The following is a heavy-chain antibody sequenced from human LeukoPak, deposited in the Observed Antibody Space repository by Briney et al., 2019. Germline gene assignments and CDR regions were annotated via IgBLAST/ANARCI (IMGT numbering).Heavy chain of an antibody. D-gene: IGHD3-10*01. CDR1: GFTLSDHY. CDR3: ARVSGFGYFFDY. Sequence: GGSLRLSCAASGFTLSDHYMDWVRQAPGKGLEWVARSRNKANSYTTEYAASVKGRFTISRDDSKNSLYLQMNSLKSEDTAVYYCARVSGFGYFFDYWGQGTLVTVSS. V-gene: IGHV3-72*01. J-gene: IGHJ4*02. CDR2: SRNKANSYTT.